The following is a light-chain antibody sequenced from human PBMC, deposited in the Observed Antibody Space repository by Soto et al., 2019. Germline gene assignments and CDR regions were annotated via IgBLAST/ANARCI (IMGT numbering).Light chain of an antibody. Sequence: EIVMTQSPATLSVSPGERATLSCRASQSVSSNLAWYQQKPGQAPRLLIYGASTRATGIPARFSGSGSGTEFTLTISSLQSEDSAVYYCQQYNYWPPLYTFGQGTRLEIK. J-gene: IGKJ2*01. CDR2: GAS. V-gene: IGKV3-15*01. CDR3: QQYNYWPPLYT. CDR1: QSVSSN.